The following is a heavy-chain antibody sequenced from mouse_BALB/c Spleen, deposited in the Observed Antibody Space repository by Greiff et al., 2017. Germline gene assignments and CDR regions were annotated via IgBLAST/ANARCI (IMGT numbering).Heavy chain of an antibody. CDR1: GFSLTSYG. CDR3: AREGDYDDYYFDY. V-gene: IGHV2-9*02. J-gene: IGHJ2*01. Sequence: QVQLQQSGPGLVAPSQSLSITCTVSGFSLTSYGVHWVRQPPGKGLEWLGVIWAGGSTNYNSALMSRLSISKDNSKSQVFLKMNSLQTDDTAMYYCAREGDYDDYYFDYWGQGTTLTVSS. CDR2: IWAGGST. D-gene: IGHD2-4*01.